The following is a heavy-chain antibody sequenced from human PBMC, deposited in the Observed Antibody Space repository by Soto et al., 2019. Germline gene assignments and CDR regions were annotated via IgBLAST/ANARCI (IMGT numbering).Heavy chain of an antibody. Sequence: ASVKVSCKASGYTFTSYAMHXVRQAPGQRLEWMGWINAGNGNTKYSQKFQGRVTITRDTSASTAYMELSSLRSEDTAVYYCARGKSRSGYYPNWFDPWGQGTLVTVSS. D-gene: IGHD3-22*01. V-gene: IGHV1-3*01. CDR2: INAGNGNT. CDR1: GYTFTSYA. J-gene: IGHJ5*02. CDR3: ARGKSRSGYYPNWFDP.